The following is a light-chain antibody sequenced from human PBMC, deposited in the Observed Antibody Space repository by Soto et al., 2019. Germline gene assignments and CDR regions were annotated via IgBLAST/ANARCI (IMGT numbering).Light chain of an antibody. V-gene: IGKV2-28*01. CDR3: MHALHTPRT. CDR2: LAS. J-gene: IGKJ1*01. CDR1: QSLLHSNGNHY. Sequence: DIVMTQSPLSLSFTPGEPASISCRSSQSLLHSNGNHYLEWYFQKPGQSPQLLIYLASIRASGVPDRFSGSGSGTDFTLKISRVEAEDVGIYYCMHALHTPRTFGQVTKVEIK.